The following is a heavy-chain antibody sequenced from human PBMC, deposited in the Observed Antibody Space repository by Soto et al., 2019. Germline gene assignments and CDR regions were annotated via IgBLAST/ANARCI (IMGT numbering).Heavy chain of an antibody. CDR1: GYSFTSYW. CDR3: ARQDDILTGYHLYYFDY. CDR2: IYPGDSDT. D-gene: IGHD3-9*01. V-gene: IGHV5-51*01. Sequence: GESLKISCKGSGYSFTSYWIGWVRQMPGKGLEWMGIIYPGDSDTRYSPSFQGQVTISADKSISTAYLQWSSLKASDTAMYYCARQDDILTGYHLYYFDYWGQGTLVTVSS. J-gene: IGHJ4*02.